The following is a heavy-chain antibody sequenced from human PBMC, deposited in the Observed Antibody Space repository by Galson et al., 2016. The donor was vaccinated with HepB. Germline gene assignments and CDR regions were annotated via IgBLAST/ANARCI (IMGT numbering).Heavy chain of an antibody. CDR1: GGSFSGYY. CDR2: INHSGST. CDR3: ARGGILTGYYPLYYFDY. V-gene: IGHV4-34*01. D-gene: IGHD3-9*01. J-gene: IGHJ4*02. Sequence: SETLSLTCGVYGGSFSGYYWTWIRQPPGKGLEWIGEINHSGSTNYNPSLKSRITISVDTSKNQFSLKLSSVTAADTAVYYCARGGILTGYYPLYYFDYWGQGTLVTVSS.